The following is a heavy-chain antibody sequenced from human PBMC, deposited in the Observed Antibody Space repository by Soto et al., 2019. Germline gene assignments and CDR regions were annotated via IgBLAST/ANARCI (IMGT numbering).Heavy chain of an antibody. CDR1: GYNFAGYW. CDR3: ARGGVSTRTFDY. Sequence: GESLKISCKGSGYNFAGYWIAWVRQMPGKGLDLMGIIYPGDSDTRYRPSFQGQVTISAXXXIXXXYXQXXXLXASDTAMYYCARGGVSTRTFDYWGQGTPVTVSS. D-gene: IGHD3-3*01. J-gene: IGHJ4*02. V-gene: IGHV5-51*01. CDR2: IYPGDSDT.